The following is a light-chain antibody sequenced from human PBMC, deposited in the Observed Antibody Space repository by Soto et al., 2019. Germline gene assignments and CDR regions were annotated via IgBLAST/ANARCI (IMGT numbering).Light chain of an antibody. Sequence: DIVMTQTPFSLSVTPGQPASISYNSTQNILYSDGKTCLFWYLQKPGQPPQLLIYEVFSRFSGVPDGFRGSGSGTDFTLRISRVEADYVGLYCCIQSVQLPRAFGQGTKLEIK. CDR2: EVF. CDR3: IQSVQLPRA. V-gene: IGKV2D-29*01. J-gene: IGKJ2*01. CDR1: QNILYSDGKTC.